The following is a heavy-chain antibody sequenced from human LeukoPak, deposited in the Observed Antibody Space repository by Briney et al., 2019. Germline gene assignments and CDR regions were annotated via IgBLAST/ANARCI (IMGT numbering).Heavy chain of an antibody. V-gene: IGHV4-61*02. CDR1: GGSISSGSYY. CDR2: IYTSGST. J-gene: IGHJ3*02. Sequence: PSETLSLTCTVSGGSISSGSYYWSWIRQPAGKGLEWIGRIYTSGSTNYNPSLKSRVTMSVDTSKNQFSLKLSSVTAADTAVYYCASVKWELQGGEAFDIWGQGTMVTVSS. D-gene: IGHD1-26*01. CDR3: ASVKWELQGGEAFDI.